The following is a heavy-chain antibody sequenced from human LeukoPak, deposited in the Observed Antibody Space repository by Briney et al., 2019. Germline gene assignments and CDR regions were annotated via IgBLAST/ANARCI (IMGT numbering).Heavy chain of an antibody. Sequence: ASVRVSCKTSGYTFTNLDINWLRQAPGQGLEWMGWMSPNSGDTGYAQKFQGRVSMTRDTSISTAYMELRSLTSEDTAVYYCARDYGGNSGWFDPWGQGTLVTISS. D-gene: IGHD4-23*01. CDR3: ARDYGGNSGWFDP. V-gene: IGHV1-8*01. CDR2: MSPNSGDT. J-gene: IGHJ5*02. CDR1: GYTFTNLD.